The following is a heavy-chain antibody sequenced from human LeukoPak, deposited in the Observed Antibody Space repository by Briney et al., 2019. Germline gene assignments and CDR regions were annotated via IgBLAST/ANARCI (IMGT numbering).Heavy chain of an antibody. CDR3: ARYGAPTETDSMLDY. Sequence: GESLKISCKGSGYDFSGYWIVWVRQMPGTGLEWMGVIYPDDSKTRYSPSFQGQVTFSADKSIRTACLQWSSLKASDTAMYYCARYGAPTETDSMLDYWGQGTLVTVSS. D-gene: IGHD2-8*01. CDR1: GYDFSGYW. J-gene: IGHJ4*02. V-gene: IGHV5-51*01. CDR2: IYPDDSKT.